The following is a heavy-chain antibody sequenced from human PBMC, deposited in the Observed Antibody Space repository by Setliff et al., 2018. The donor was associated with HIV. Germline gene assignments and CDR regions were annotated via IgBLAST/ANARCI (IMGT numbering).Heavy chain of an antibody. Sequence: PSETLSLTCTISGASISSYFWSWIRQTPGRGLEWIGSTHDTGTTNYNPSLESRVTMSVDTSKTQLSLTVNSVTAADTAVYYCARVRGGTSRGFLDSWGQGTLVTVSS. D-gene: IGHD3-10*01. CDR1: GASISSYF. V-gene: IGHV4-59*08. CDR3: ARVRGGTSRGFLDS. CDR2: THDTGTT. J-gene: IGHJ4*02.